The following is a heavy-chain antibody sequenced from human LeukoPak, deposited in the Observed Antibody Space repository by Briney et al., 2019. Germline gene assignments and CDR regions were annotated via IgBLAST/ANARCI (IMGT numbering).Heavy chain of an antibody. D-gene: IGHD6-19*01. J-gene: IGHJ4*02. CDR1: GFTFSRYA. V-gene: IGHV3-30-3*01. CDR2: ISSDGSNK. CDR3: ARTDTSGWSRPLDC. Sequence: GGSLRLSCAASGFTFSRYALHWVRQAPGKGLERVAVISSDGSNKYYAGSVEGRFTISRDNYNNTLLLQMNSLRAEDTAVYYCARTDTSGWSRPLDCWGQGTLVAVSS.